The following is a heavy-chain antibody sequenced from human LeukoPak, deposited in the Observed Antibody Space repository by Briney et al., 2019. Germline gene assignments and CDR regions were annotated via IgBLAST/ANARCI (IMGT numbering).Heavy chain of an antibody. CDR3: AGVHYYYMDV. J-gene: IGHJ6*03. V-gene: IGHV3-21*01. CDR1: GFDFSDYG. CDR2: ISSTGGYL. Sequence: PGGSLRLSCVGSGFDFSDYGMNWVRQAPGKGLEFVSSISSTGGYLYHAESVMGRFTMSRDNAENSVYLQMNSLRAEDTAVYYCAGVHYYYMDVWGKGTTVTVSS.